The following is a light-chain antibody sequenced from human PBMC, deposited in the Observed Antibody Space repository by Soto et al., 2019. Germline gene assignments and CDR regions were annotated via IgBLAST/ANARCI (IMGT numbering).Light chain of an antibody. CDR2: DVS. J-gene: IGLJ2*01. V-gene: IGLV2-14*03. CDR1: SSDVGGYNY. Sequence: HSVLTQPASVSGSPGQSITISCTGTSSDVGGYNYVSWYQQHPGKAPKLMIYDVSNRPSGVSDRFSGSKSGNTASLTISGLQAEDEADFYCSSYTSSTTSVVFGGGTKATVL. CDR3: SSYTSSTTSVV.